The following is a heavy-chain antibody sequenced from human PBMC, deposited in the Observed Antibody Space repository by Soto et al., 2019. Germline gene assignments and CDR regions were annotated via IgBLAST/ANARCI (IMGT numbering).Heavy chain of an antibody. CDR3: AKGQRAVAARLFDY. Sequence: GGSLRLSCAASGFTFSSYGMHWVRQAPGKGLEWVAVISYDGSNKYYADSVKGRFTISRDNSKNTLYLQMNSLRAEDTAVYYCAKGQRAVAARLFDYWGQGTLVTVSS. V-gene: IGHV3-30*18. CDR2: ISYDGSNK. D-gene: IGHD6-19*01. J-gene: IGHJ4*02. CDR1: GFTFSSYG.